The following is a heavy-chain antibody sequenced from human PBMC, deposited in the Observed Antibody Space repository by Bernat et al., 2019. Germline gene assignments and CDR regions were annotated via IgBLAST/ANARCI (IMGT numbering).Heavy chain of an antibody. J-gene: IGHJ6*02. CDR2: IYTSGNT. Sequence: QVQLQESGPGLVKPSQTLSLTCTVSGGSISSGSYYWSWIRQSAGKGLEWIGRIYTSGNTNYNPSLKSRVTMSVDTSKKQVSLKLNSVTAADTAVYYCARGNDYFGMDVWGQGTTVTVSS. CDR3: ARGNDYFGMDV. V-gene: IGHV4-61*02. CDR1: GGSISSGSYY.